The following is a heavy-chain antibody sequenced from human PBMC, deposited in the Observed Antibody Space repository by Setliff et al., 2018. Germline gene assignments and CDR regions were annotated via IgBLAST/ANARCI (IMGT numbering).Heavy chain of an antibody. CDR3: AKGGYSGSHYFDY. J-gene: IGHJ4*02. CDR2: ISGSGGST. CDR1: GFTFTSYA. V-gene: IGHV3-23*01. Sequence: PGGSLRLSCAASGFTFTSYAMRWVRQAPGKGLEWVSSISGSGGSTYYADSVKGRFTIPRDNSNNALYLQMNSLRAEDTAIYYCAKGGYSGSHYFDYWGQGTLVTVSS. D-gene: IGHD1-26*01.